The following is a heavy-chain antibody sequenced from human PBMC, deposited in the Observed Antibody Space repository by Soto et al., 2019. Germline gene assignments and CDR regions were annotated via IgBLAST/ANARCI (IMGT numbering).Heavy chain of an antibody. D-gene: IGHD3-3*01. Sequence: GGSLRLSCAASGFSFRSYAMSWVRQAPGKGLEWVSGISGTGGSPFYADSVKGRFTMSRDNSKNTLYLHMNSLRAEDTAVYFCAKAMGGVGDHQIFYFHYWGQGILVTV. J-gene: IGHJ4*02. CDR2: ISGTGGSP. CDR3: AKAMGGVGDHQIFYFHY. CDR1: GFSFRSYA. V-gene: IGHV3-23*01.